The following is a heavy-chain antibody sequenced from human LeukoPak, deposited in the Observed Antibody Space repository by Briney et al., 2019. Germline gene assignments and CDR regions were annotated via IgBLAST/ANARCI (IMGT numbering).Heavy chain of an antibody. CDR3: ASGLRYSYGYHFDY. CDR2: IYYSGST. Sequence: SETLSLTCTVSGGSISSSSYYWGWIRQPPGKGLEWIGSIYYSGSTYYNPSLKSRVAISVDTSKNQFSLKLSSVTAADTAVYYCASGLRYSYGYHFDYWGQGTLVTVS. J-gene: IGHJ4*02. CDR1: GGSISSSSYY. V-gene: IGHV4-39*07. D-gene: IGHD5-18*01.